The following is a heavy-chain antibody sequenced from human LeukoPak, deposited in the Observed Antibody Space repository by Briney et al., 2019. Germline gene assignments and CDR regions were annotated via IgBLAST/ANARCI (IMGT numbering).Heavy chain of an antibody. D-gene: IGHD6-6*01. V-gene: IGHV1-69*05. CDR1: GGTFSSYA. CDR3: ARDRSIAARVGFDY. CDR2: IIPIFGTA. Sequence: ASVKVSCKASGGTFSSYAINWVRQAPGQGLEWMGGIIPIFGTANYAQKFQGRVTITTDESTGTAYMELSSLSSEDTAVYYCARDRSIAARVGFDYWGQGTLVTVSS. J-gene: IGHJ4*02.